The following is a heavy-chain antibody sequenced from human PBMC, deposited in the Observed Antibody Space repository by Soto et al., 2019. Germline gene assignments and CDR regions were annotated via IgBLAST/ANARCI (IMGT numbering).Heavy chain of an antibody. CDR2: IYVTGAV. D-gene: IGHD2-21*01. J-gene: IGHJ5*02. CDR3: ARLRIATNNYKWFDP. V-gene: IGHV4-31*03. CDR1: GAALNSGNYY. Sequence: SETLSLTCSVSGAALNSGNYYWSWIRQVPGKGLEWIGHIYVTGAVDYNPSLRDRITISQDTSERQFSLNLRLVTAVDTAVYYCARLRIATNNYKWFDPWGQGTLVTVSS.